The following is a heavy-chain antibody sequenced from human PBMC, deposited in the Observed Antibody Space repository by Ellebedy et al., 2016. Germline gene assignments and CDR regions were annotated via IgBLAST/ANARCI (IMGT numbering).Heavy chain of an antibody. D-gene: IGHD3-16*01. J-gene: IGHJ6*03. CDR1: GGSISSGGYY. V-gene: IGHV4-61*02. Sequence: SETLSLTXTVSGGSISSGGYYWSWIRQPAGKGLDWIGRIYTSGSTNYNPSLKSRVTMSVDTSKNQFSLKLCSVTAADTAVYYCASGQRHGGDADNYYYYYMDVWGKGTTVTVSS. CDR2: IYTSGST. CDR3: ASGQRHGGDADNYYYYYMDV.